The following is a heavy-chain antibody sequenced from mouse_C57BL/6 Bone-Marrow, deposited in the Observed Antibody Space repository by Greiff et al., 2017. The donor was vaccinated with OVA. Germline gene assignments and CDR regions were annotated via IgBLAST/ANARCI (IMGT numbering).Heavy chain of an antibody. Sequence: EVMLVESGGDLVKPGGSLKLSCAASGFTFSSYGMSWVRQTPDKRLEWVATISSGGSYTYYPDSVKGRFTISRDNAKNTLYLQMSSLKSEDTAMYYCARHYFDDGGQGTTLTVSS. CDR3: ARHYFDD. CDR1: GFTFSSYG. V-gene: IGHV5-6*02. J-gene: IGHJ2*01. CDR2: ISSGGSYT.